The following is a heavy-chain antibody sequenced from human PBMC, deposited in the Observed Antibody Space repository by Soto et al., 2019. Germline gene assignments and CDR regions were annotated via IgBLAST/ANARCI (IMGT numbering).Heavy chain of an antibody. D-gene: IGHD5-12*01. CDR2: IIPILGIA. CDR1: GGTFSSYT. Sequence: QVQLVQSGAEVKKPGSSVKVSCKASGGTFSSYTISWVRQAPGQGLEWMGRIIPILGIANYAQKFQGRVXIXAXXSTITADMELSSLRSEDTAVYYCARDGYNCGEGQHWGQGSLVTVSS. J-gene: IGHJ1*01. CDR3: ARDGYNCGEGQH. V-gene: IGHV1-69*08.